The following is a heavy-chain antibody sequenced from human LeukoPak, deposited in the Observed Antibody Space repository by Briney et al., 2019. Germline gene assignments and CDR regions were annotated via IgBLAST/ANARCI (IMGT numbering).Heavy chain of an antibody. CDR1: GFTFSNYW. CDR2: INTDGSST. V-gene: IGHV3-74*01. Sequence: GGSLRLSCAASGFTFSNYWMHWVRQAPGKGLVWVSRINTDGSSTSYVDSVKGRFTISRDNAKNSLYLQMNSLRAEDTAVYYCAELGITMIGGVWGKGTTVTISS. D-gene: IGHD3-10*02. J-gene: IGHJ6*04. CDR3: AELGITMIGGV.